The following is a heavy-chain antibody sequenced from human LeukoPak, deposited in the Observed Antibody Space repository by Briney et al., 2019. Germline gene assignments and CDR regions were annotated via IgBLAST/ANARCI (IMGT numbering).Heavy chain of an antibody. CDR3: ARSDYAILTGYYYDALDI. V-gene: IGHV5-51*01. CDR2: IYPGDSDT. CDR1: GYKFTTYW. Sequence: VESLKISCQGSGYKFTTYWIGWVRQIPGKGLEWLGIIYPGDSDTRYSPSFQGQVTISAYKSMRTPYLQWSRLTASDTAMYYCARSDYAILTGYYYDALDIWGQGTMVTVSS. D-gene: IGHD3-9*01. J-gene: IGHJ3*02.